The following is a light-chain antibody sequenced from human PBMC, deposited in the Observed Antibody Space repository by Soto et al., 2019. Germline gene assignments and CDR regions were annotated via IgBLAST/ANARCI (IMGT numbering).Light chain of an antibody. J-gene: IGKJ5*01. CDR1: QSISSY. CDR3: QPSYSTPLT. CDR2: AAS. V-gene: IGKV1-39*01. Sequence: DIQMTQSPSSLSASVGDRVTITCRASQSISSYLNWYQQKPGKAPKLLIYAASSLQSGVPSRFSGSGSGTDFTLTISSLQPEDFATYYCQPSYSTPLTFGHGTRLEIK.